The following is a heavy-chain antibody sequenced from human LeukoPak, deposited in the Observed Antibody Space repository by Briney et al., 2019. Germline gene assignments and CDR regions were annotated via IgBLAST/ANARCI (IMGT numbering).Heavy chain of an antibody. CDR3: AGGSSGWYSDY. D-gene: IGHD6-19*01. V-gene: IGHV3-23*01. J-gene: IGHJ4*02. Sequence: PGGSLRLSCAASGFTFSSYAMTWVRQAPGKGLEWVSAISGRGVNTYYADSVKGRFTISRDNSKNTLYLQMNSLRAEDTAVYYCAGGSSGWYSDYWGQGTLVTVSS. CDR1: GFTFSSYA. CDR2: ISGRGVNT.